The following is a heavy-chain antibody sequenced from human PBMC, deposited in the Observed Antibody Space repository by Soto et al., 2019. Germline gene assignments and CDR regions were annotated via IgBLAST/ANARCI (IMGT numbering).Heavy chain of an antibody. Sequence: SETLSLTCAVYGGSFSGYYWSWIRQPPGKGLEWIGEINHSGSTNYNPSLKSRVTISVDTSKNQFSLKLSSVTAADTAVYYCAREGGDAYCGGDCYSTAFDIWGQGTMVTVSS. CDR1: GGSFSGYY. CDR3: AREGGDAYCGGDCYSTAFDI. J-gene: IGHJ3*02. D-gene: IGHD2-21*01. CDR2: INHSGST. V-gene: IGHV4-34*01.